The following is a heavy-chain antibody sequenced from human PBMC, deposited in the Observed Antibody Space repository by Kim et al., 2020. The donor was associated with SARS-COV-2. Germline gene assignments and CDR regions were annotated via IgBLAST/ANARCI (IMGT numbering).Heavy chain of an antibody. D-gene: IGHD2-2*01. V-gene: IGHV1-2*02. CDR3: AREGSTDAFDI. J-gene: IGHJ3*02. CDR2: GT. Sequence: GTKYGQKFQGRVTLTRDTSISTVYVELRRVRSDDTAVYYCAREGSTDAFDIWGQGTMVTVSS.